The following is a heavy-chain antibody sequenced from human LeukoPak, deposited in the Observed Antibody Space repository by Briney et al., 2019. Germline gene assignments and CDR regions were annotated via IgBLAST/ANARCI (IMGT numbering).Heavy chain of an antibody. CDR1: GVSISRFY. Sequence: PSETLSLTCTTSGVSISRFYWSWVRQPPGKGLEWIGNIYSGVPTYFNPSLKSRVIISVDTSKNQFSLNLTSVTAADTAMYYCVQTTGWPGFDYWGQGVLVTVSS. V-gene: IGHV4-4*09. CDR2: IYSGVPT. CDR3: VQTTGWPGFDY. J-gene: IGHJ4*02. D-gene: IGHD1-1*01.